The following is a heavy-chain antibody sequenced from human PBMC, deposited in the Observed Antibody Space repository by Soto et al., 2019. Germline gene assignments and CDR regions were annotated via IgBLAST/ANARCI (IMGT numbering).Heavy chain of an antibody. CDR1: GGSISSGGYC. CDR2: IYHSGST. V-gene: IGHV4-30-2*01. Sequence: PSETLSLTWAVSGGSISSGGYCCNWIRQPPGKGLEWIGYIYHSGSTYYNPSLKSRVTISVDRSKNQFSLKLSSVTAADTAVYYCARGMTTVTTFDYWGQGTLVTVSS. D-gene: IGHD4-17*01. CDR3: ARGMTTVTTFDY. J-gene: IGHJ4*02.